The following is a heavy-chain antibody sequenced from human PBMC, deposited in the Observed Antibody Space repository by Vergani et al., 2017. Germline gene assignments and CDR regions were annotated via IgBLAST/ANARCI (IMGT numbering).Heavy chain of an antibody. CDR2: IDWDDDK. D-gene: IGHD3-22*01. Sequence: QVTLRESGPALVKPTQTLTLTCTFSGFSLSTSGMCVSWIRQPPGKALEWLALIDWDDDKYYSTSLKTRLTISKDTSKNQVVLTMTNMDPVDTATYYCARIRNYYDSSGYSYYYYGMDVWGQGP. CDR3: ARIRNYYDSSGYSYYYYGMDV. J-gene: IGHJ6*02. CDR1: GFSLSTSGMC. V-gene: IGHV2-70*01.